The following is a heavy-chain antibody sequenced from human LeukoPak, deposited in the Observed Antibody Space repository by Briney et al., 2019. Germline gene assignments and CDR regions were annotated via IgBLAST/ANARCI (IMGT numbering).Heavy chain of an antibody. V-gene: IGHV1-69*06. D-gene: IGHD3-10*01. CDR1: GGTFSSYA. CDR3: AGEGGYYYGSGSPSDP. CDR2: IITIFGKA. J-gene: IGHJ5*02. Sequence: SVKVSCKASGGTFSSYAISWVRQAPGQGLEWMGGIITIFGKANYAQKFQGRVTITAVKSTSTAYMELSSLRSEDTAVYYCAGEGGYYYGSGSPSDPWGQGTLVTVSS.